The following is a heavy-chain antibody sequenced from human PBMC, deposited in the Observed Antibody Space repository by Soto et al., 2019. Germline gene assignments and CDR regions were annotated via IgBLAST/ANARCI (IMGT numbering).Heavy chain of an antibody. Sequence: HVQLVQSAAEVKKPGASVKVVCKASGYTITGYYIHWVRQHPGQGVQWMRGINPNSGGTNYAQKFQGRVTMTRDTYISTAYMELSRLRSDDTAVYYCARAAVTIFGVVTSYGMDVWGQVTTVTVSS. D-gene: IGHD3-3*01. CDR3: ARAAVTIFGVVTSYGMDV. CDR1: GYTITGYY. CDR2: INPNSGGT. V-gene: IGHV1-2*02. J-gene: IGHJ6*02.